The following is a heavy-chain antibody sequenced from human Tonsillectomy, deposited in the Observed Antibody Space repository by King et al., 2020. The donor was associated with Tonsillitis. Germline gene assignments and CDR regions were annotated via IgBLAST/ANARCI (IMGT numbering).Heavy chain of an antibody. J-gene: IGHJ4*02. CDR2: ISTDGRIT. Sequence: VQLVESGGGLVQPGGSLRLSCAASGFTFSRYWMHWVRQAPGKGLVWVSRISTDGRITNYADTVKGRFTISRDNAKNTLYLQMNTLSAEDTAVYYCVRDLRVSDYWGQGTLVTVSS. CDR1: GFTFSRYW. CDR3: VRDLRVSDY. D-gene: IGHD5/OR15-5a*01. V-gene: IGHV3-74*01.